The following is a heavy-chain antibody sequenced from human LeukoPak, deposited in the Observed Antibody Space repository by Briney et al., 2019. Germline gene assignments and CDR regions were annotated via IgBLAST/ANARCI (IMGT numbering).Heavy chain of an antibody. CDR2: IYYSGST. D-gene: IGHD6-13*01. V-gene: IGHV4-59*01. CDR3: ARAPTSWYDY. Sequence: SETLSLTCTVSGGSISSYYWSWIRQPPGKGREWIGYIYYSGSTNYNPSLKSRVTISVDTSKNQFSLKLSSVTAADTAVYYCARAPTSWYDYWGQGTLVTVSS. J-gene: IGHJ4*02. CDR1: GGSISSYY.